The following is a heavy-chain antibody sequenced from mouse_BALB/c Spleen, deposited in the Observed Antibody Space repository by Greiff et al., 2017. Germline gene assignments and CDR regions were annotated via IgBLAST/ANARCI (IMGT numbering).Heavy chain of an antibody. V-gene: IGHV1-20*02. CDR1: GYSFTGYF. CDR2: INPYNGDT. J-gene: IGHJ3*01. D-gene: IGHD1-2*01. Sequence: VQLQQSGPELVKPGASVKISCKASGYSFTGYFMNWVMQSHGKSLEWIGRINPYNGDTFYNQKFKGKATLTVDKSSSTAHMELRSLASEDSAVYYCARPFTTATTWFAYWGQGTLVTVSA. CDR3: ARPFTTATTWFAY.